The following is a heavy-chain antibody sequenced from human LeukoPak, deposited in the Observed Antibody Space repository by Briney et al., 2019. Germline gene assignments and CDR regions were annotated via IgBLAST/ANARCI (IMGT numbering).Heavy chain of an antibody. CDR1: GGSISSGDYY. CDR3: ARVIGYDQLDY. V-gene: IGHV4-31*03. Sequence: SQTLSLTCTVSGGSISSGDYYWSRIRQHPGKGLEWIGYIHYSGSTYYNPPLKSRVSISVSTSKNRFSLQLSSVTAADTAVYYCARVIGYDQLDYWGQGTLVTVSS. D-gene: IGHD5-12*01. CDR2: IHYSGST. J-gene: IGHJ4*02.